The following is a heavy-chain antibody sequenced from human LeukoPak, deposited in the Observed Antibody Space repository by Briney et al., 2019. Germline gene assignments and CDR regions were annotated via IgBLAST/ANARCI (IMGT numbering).Heavy chain of an antibody. V-gene: IGHV3-9*01. CDR2: ISWNSGAV. Sequence: PGGSLRLSCAASGFTFDDYAMHWVRQAPGKGLEWVSGISWNSGAVGYADSVKGRFTISKDNAKNSLFLQMNSLRTEDTALYYCAKDRGWNNAINVFDIWGQGTMVTVSS. CDR3: AKDRGWNNAINVFDI. D-gene: IGHD1/OR15-1a*01. CDR1: GFTFDDYA. J-gene: IGHJ3*02.